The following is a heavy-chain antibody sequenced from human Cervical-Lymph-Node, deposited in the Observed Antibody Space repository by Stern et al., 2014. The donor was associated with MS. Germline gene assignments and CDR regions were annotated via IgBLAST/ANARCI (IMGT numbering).Heavy chain of an antibody. J-gene: IGHJ4*02. V-gene: IGHV3-66*02. CDR3: AREVSSSWYYFDY. D-gene: IGHD6-13*01. Sequence: VQLVQSGGGLVQPGGSLRLSCAASGFTVSSNYMSWVRQAPGKGLEWVSVIYSGGSTYYADSVKGRFTISRDNSKNTLYLQMNSLRAEDTAVYYCAREVSSSWYYFDYWGQGTLVTVSS. CDR1: GFTVSSNY. CDR2: IYSGGST.